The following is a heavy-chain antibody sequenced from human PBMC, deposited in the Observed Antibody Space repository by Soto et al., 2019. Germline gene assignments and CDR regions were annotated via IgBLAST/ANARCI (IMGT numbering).Heavy chain of an antibody. CDR3: ASFGIAAAGTDY. Sequence: QVQLVQSGAEVKKPGASVKVSCKVSGYTLTELSMHWVRQAPGKGLEWMGGFDPEDGETIYAQKFQGRVTMTEETATDTAYMELSSLRSEDTAVYYCASFGIAAAGTDYWGQGTLVTVSS. CDR1: GYTLTELS. J-gene: IGHJ4*02. D-gene: IGHD6-13*01. V-gene: IGHV1-24*01. CDR2: FDPEDGET.